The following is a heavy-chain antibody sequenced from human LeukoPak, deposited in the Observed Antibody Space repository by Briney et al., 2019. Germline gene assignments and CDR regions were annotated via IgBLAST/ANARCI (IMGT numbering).Heavy chain of an antibody. Sequence: GGSLRLSCAGSGFVFGYFSMHWVRQSPGKGLEWVGLISRDGSRIFYGDSVKGRFSISRDNSENSLYLQMSSLRPDDTGSYYCLKEKQGSKFSAFDFWGQGTMVTVSS. CDR2: ISRDGSRI. D-gene: IGHD3-10*01. CDR1: GFVFGYFS. CDR3: LKEKQGSKFSAFDF. V-gene: IGHV3-43*01. J-gene: IGHJ4*02.